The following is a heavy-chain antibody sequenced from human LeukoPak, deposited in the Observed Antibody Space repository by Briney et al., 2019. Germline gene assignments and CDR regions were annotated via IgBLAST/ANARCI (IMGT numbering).Heavy chain of an antibody. Sequence: ASVKVSCKASGGTFSSYAISWVRQALGQGLEWMGRIIPILGIANYAQKLQGRVTITADKSTSAAYMELSSLRSEDTAVYYCARGRTTGTLYYYGMDVWGQGTTVTVSS. V-gene: IGHV1-69*04. D-gene: IGHD1-1*01. CDR1: GGTFSSYA. CDR3: ARGRTTGTLYYYGMDV. J-gene: IGHJ6*02. CDR2: IIPILGIA.